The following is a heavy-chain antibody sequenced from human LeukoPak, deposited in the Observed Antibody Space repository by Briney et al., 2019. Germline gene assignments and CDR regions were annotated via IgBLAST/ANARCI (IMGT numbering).Heavy chain of an antibody. CDR1: GGSFSGYY. CDR2: INHSGST. D-gene: IGHD3-22*01. J-gene: IGHJ6*02. CDR3: ARAMIRRENYYYGMDV. V-gene: IGHV4-34*01. Sequence: SETLSLTCAVYGGSFSGYYWSWIRQPPGEGVEWIGEINHSGSTNYNPSLKSRVTISVDTSKNQFSLKLSSVTAADTAVYYCARAMIRRENYYYGMDVWGQGTTVTVSS.